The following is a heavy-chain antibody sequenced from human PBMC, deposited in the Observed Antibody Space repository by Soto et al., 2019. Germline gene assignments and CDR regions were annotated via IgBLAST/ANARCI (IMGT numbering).Heavy chain of an antibody. CDR3: ARHAGFCSATTCYSWFDP. Sequence: SETLSLTCTVSGGSISNFYWSWIRQPPGKGLEWIGYIYYTGNTNYNPSLKSRVTTSVDTSKNQISLKLTSVTAADTAVYYCARHAGFCSATTCYSWFDPWGQGTLVTVSS. CDR1: GGSISNFY. J-gene: IGHJ5*02. V-gene: IGHV4-59*08. D-gene: IGHD2-2*01. CDR2: IYYTGNT.